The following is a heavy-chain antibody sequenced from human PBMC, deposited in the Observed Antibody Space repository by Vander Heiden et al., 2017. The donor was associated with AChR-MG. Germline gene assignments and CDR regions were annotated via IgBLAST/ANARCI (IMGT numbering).Heavy chain of an antibody. Sequence: QVQLQESGPGLVKPSETLSLTCTVSGGSINSDYWSWIRQTPGKGLEWIGYIYYTGSTNYNPSLNSRVTISVDRAKNQFSLKLNSVTAADTAVYFCIYAPNYYYMDVWGKGTTVTVSS. V-gene: IGHV4-59*01. CDR2: IYYTGST. CDR3: IYAPNYYYMDV. J-gene: IGHJ6*03. CDR1: GGSINSDY. D-gene: IGHD4-17*01.